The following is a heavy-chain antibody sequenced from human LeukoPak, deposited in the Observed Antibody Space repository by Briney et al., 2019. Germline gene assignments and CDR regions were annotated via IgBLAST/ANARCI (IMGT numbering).Heavy chain of an antibody. V-gene: IGHV3-23*01. CDR1: GFTFSTYT. CDR2: ISGSGGRT. D-gene: IGHD1-26*01. J-gene: IGHJ4*02. Sequence: GGSLRLSCAASGFTFSTYTMSWVRQAPGKGLEWVSAISGSGGRTYYADSVKGRFTISRDNSKNTLYLQMNSLRVEDTAVYYCAREGWELLEARFDYWGQGTLVTVSS. CDR3: AREGWELLEARFDY.